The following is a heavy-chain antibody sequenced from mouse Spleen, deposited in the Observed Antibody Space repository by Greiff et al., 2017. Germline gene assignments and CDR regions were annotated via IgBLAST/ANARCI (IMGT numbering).Heavy chain of an antibody. J-gene: IGHJ3*01. Sequence: EVMLVESGGGLVKPGGSLKLSCAASGFTFSSYAMSWVRQTPEKRLEWVATISDGGSYTYYPDNVKGRFTISRDNAKNNLYLQMSHLKSEDTAMYYCASELGRGAYWGQGTLVTVSA. CDR3: ASELGRGAY. V-gene: IGHV5-4*03. D-gene: IGHD4-1*01. CDR2: ISDGGSYT. CDR1: GFTFSSYA.